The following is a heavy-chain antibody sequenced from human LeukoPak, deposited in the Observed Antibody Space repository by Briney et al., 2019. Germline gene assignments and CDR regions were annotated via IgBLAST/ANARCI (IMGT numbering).Heavy chain of an antibody. CDR3: ARGYAGYANWFDR. Sequence: PGGSLRLSCAASGFTFSTYWMNWVRQAPGRGLEWVANIKQDGSAKYYVDSVKGRFTISRDNAKNSLYLQMNSLRVEDTALYYCARGYAGYANWFDRWGQGTLVTVSS. D-gene: IGHD5-12*01. V-gene: IGHV3-7*01. CDR1: GFTFSTYW. J-gene: IGHJ5*02. CDR2: IKQDGSAK.